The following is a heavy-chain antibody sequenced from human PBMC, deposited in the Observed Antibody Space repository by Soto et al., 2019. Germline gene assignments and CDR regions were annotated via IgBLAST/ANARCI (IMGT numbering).Heavy chain of an antibody. CDR1: GGSIISYY. CDR2: IYYSGST. V-gene: IGHV4-59*01. Sequence: SETLSLTCTVSGGSIISYYWSWIRQPPGKGLEWIGYIYYSGSTNCNPSLKSRVTISVDTSKNQFSLKLSSVTAADTAVYYCARGIAAAGSYYFDYWGQGTLVTVSS. CDR3: ARGIAAAGSYYFDY. D-gene: IGHD6-13*01. J-gene: IGHJ4*02.